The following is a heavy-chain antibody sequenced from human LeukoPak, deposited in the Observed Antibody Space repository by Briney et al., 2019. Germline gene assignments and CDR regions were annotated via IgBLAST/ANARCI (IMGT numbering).Heavy chain of an antibody. D-gene: IGHD6-19*01. CDR1: GGSISSSSYY. Sequence: SETLSLTCTVSGGSISSSSYYWGWIRQPPGKGLEWIGSIYYSGTTYYNPSLKSRVTISVETSKNQFSLKLSSVTAADTAVYYCARQMRTAVAGPNFDYWGQGTLVTVSS. CDR3: ARQMRTAVAGPNFDY. J-gene: IGHJ4*02. V-gene: IGHV4-39*01. CDR2: IYYSGTT.